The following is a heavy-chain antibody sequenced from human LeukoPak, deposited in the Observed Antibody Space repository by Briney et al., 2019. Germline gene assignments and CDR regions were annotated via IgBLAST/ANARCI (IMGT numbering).Heavy chain of an antibody. CDR2: ISYDGSHE. CDR3: SKSAVGGTHYYYYDMDV. CDR1: GFNFGSYG. V-gene: IGHV3-30*18. Sequence: PGGSLRLSCAASGFNFGSYGMHWVRQAPGKGLEWVAVISYDGSHEYYADSVKGRFTISRDSSRNTLYLQMDSLRPEDTAMYYCSKSAVGGTHYYYYDMDVWGQGTTVTVSS. J-gene: IGHJ6*02. D-gene: IGHD6-19*01.